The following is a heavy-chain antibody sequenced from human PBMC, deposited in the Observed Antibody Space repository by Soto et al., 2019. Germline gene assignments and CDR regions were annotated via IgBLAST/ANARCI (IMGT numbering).Heavy chain of an antibody. V-gene: IGHV3-74*01. J-gene: IGHJ3*02. Sequence: EVQLVESGGGLVQPGGSLRLSCAASGFTFSSYWMHWVRQAPGKGLVWVSRINSDGSRTNYADSVKGRFTISRDNAKNTLYLQINSLRVEETAVYYCARGVRGAYGLDIWGQGTMVIVSS. D-gene: IGHD2-21*01. CDR2: INSDGSRT. CDR1: GFTFSSYW. CDR3: ARGVRGAYGLDI.